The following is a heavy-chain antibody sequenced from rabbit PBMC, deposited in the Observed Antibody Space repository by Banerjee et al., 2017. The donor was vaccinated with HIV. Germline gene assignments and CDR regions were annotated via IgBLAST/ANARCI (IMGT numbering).Heavy chain of an antibody. CDR2: INTGSSGST. CDR1: GFSFSSSYY. J-gene: IGHJ4*01. CDR3: ARNDIGSGYYYKL. V-gene: IGHV1S40*01. D-gene: IGHD1-1*01. Sequence: QSLEESGGDLVKPEGSLTLTCTASGFSFSSSYYMCWVRQAPGKGLEWIGCINTGSSGSTYYASWAKGRFTISKTSSTTVTLQMTSLTAADTATYFCARNDIGSGYYYKLWGPGTL.